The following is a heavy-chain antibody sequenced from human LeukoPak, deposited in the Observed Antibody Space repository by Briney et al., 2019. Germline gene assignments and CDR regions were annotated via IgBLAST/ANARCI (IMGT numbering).Heavy chain of an antibody. V-gene: IGHV1-2*02. CDR2: INPNSGGT. CDR1: GYTFAGYY. CDR3: AREAHHYDILTGYYNYYGMDV. Sequence: ASVNVSCKASGYTFAGYYMHWVRQAPGQGLEWMGWINPNSGGTNYAQKFQGRVTMTRDTSISTAYMELSRLRSDDTAVYYCAREAHHYDILTGYYNYYGMDVWGQGTTVTVSS. D-gene: IGHD3-9*01. J-gene: IGHJ6*02.